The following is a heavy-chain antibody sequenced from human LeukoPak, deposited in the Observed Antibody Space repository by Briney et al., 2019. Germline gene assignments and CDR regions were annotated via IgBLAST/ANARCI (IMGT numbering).Heavy chain of an antibody. CDR1: GGSISSYY. CDR3: ARDREVVTDRDYYYYGMDV. D-gene: IGHD4-23*01. J-gene: IGHJ6*02. CDR2: IYTSGST. V-gene: IGHV4-4*07. Sequence: PSATLSLTCTVSGGSISSYYWSWTRQPAGKGLEWIGRIYTSGSTNYNPSLKSRVTMSVDTSKNQFSLKLSSVTAADTAVYYCARDREVVTDRDYYYYGMDVWGQGTTVTVSS.